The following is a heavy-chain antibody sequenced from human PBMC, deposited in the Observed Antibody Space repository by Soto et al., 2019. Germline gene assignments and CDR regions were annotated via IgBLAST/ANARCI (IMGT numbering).Heavy chain of an antibody. CDR1: GDTVNTFA. J-gene: IGHJ6*02. D-gene: IGHD1-20*01. CDR2: IIPIFGTP. Sequence: QVQLVQSGAEVKKPGSSVRVSCKASGDTVNTFAISWVRQAPGQGLQWMGGIIPIFGTPDYAEHFSGRVTISADESTNTDYLELCSLRSEDTAVYYCARGPGITGTRAGQYDMDVWGQGTTVTVSS. V-gene: IGHV1-69*01. CDR3: ARGPGITGTRAGQYDMDV.